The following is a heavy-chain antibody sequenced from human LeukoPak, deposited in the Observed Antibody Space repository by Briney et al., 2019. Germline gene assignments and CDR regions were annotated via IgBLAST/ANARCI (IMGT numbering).Heavy chain of an antibody. Sequence: SETLSLTCTVSGDSISSTNYYWGWIRQPPGKGLEWIGEINHSGSTNYNPSLKSRVTISVDTSKNQFSLKLSSVTAADTAVYYCARGRRYNWNHRRGVGYYYYYMDVWGKGTTVTISS. CDR1: GDSISSTNYY. CDR3: ARGRRYNWNHRRGVGYYYYYMDV. D-gene: IGHD1-14*01. CDR2: INHSGST. V-gene: IGHV4-39*07. J-gene: IGHJ6*03.